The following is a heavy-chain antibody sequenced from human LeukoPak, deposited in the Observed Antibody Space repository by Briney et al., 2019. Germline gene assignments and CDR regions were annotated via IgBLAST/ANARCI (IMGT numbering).Heavy chain of an antibody. J-gene: IGHJ6*02. CDR3: AREMGVVTAHGIDV. Sequence: PSETLSLTCIVSGGSISSISSNNYHWGWIRQPPGKGLEWIGSIYYNGSTYYNPSLKSRVTISVGTSKNQFSLKLSSVTAADTALYYCAREMGVVTAHGIDVWGQGTTVTVSS. CDR1: GGSISSISSNNYH. D-gene: IGHD4-23*01. CDR2: IYYNGST. V-gene: IGHV4-39*02.